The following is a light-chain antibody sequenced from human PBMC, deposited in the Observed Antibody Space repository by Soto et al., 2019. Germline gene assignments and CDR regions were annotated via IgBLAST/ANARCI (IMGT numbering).Light chain of an antibody. CDR1: SSDVGGYTY. Sequence: QSVLTQPPSAFGSPGQSVTISCTGTSSDVGGYTYVSWYQQHPGKAPKLMIYEVSKRPSGVPDRFSGSKSGNTASLTVSGLQAEDEADYYCSSYAGITPYVFGTGTKVTVL. J-gene: IGLJ1*01. CDR3: SSYAGITPYV. CDR2: EVS. V-gene: IGLV2-8*01.